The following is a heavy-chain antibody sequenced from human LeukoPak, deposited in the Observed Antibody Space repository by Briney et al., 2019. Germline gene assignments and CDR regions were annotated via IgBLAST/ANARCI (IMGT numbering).Heavy chain of an antibody. D-gene: IGHD2-2*01. CDR3: ARRYCSSTSCSGIDY. V-gene: IGHV1-69*13. CDR2: IIPIFGTA. J-gene: IGHJ4*02. CDR1: GGTFSSYA. Sequence: ASVKVSCKASGGTFSSYAISWVRQAPGQGLEWMGGIIPIFGTANYAQKFQGRVTITADESTSTACMELSSLRSGDTAVYYCARRYCSSTSCSGIDYWGQGTLVTVSS.